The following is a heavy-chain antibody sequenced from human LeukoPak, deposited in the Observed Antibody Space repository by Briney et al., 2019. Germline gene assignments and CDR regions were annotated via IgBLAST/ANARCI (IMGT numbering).Heavy chain of an antibody. J-gene: IGHJ3*02. CDR1: GFTFSDYY. D-gene: IGHD3-22*01. CDR3: ARDLLGDSSGYSTDAFDI. Sequence: GGSLRLSCAASGFTFSDYYMSWIRQAPGKGLEWVSYISSSGSTIYYADSVKGRFTISRDNAKNSLYLQMNSLRAEDTAVYYCARDLLGDSSGYSTDAFDIWGQGTMVTVSS. CDR2: ISSSGSTI. V-gene: IGHV3-11*01.